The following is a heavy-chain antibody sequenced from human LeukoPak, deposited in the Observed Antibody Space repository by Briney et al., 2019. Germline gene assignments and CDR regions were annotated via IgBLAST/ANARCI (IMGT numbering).Heavy chain of an antibody. V-gene: IGHV4-4*02. CDR1: GGSITSNNW. CDR3: ARVLSGSNFDS. Sequence: ASETLSLTCVVSGGSITSNNWWSWVRQPPGKGLEWIGEIFHSGSTNYNPSFKSRVTISVDKSKNEFSLRLSSVTAADTAVYYCARVLSGSNFDSWGHGTLVTVSA. J-gene: IGHJ4*01. D-gene: IGHD3-22*01. CDR2: IFHSGST.